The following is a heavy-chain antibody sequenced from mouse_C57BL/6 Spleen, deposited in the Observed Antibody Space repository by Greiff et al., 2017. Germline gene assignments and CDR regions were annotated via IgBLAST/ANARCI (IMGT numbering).Heavy chain of an antibody. D-gene: IGHD1-1*01. CDR2: FYPGSGSI. CDR1: GYTFTEYT. CDR3: ARHEERYYGSSPYYCDY. J-gene: IGHJ2*01. Sequence: VQLQQSGAELVKPGASVKLSCKASGYTFTEYTIHWVKQRSGQGLEWIGWFYPGSGSIKYNEKFKDKATLTADKSSSTVYMELSRLTSEDSAVYFCARHEERYYGSSPYYCDYWGQGTTLTVSS. V-gene: IGHV1-62-2*01.